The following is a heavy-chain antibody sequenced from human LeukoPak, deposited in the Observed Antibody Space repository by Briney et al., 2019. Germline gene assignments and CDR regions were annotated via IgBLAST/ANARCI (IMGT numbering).Heavy chain of an antibody. Sequence: PGRSLRLSCAASGFTVTRNYIIWVRHAPRPGLELVSVIYSGATTWYAGPVKGRFTISRDTNTLYLQMNSLRAEDTAVYYCAGKSYSLLVREGDWWGQGTLVTVSS. CDR1: GFTVTRNY. J-gene: IGHJ4*02. CDR2: IYSGATT. V-gene: IGHV3-66*01. D-gene: IGHD3-10*01. CDR3: AGKSYSLLVREGDW.